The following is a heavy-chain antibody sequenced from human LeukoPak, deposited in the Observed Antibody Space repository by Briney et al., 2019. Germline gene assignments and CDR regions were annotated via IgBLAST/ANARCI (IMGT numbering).Heavy chain of an antibody. CDR3: ARDRSFDY. V-gene: IGHV4-59*11. CDR2: IYYSGST. D-gene: IGHD3-10*01. CDR1: GGSISSHY. J-gene: IGHJ4*02. Sequence: SETLSLTCTVSGGSISSHYWSWIRQPPGKGLEWIGYIYYSGSTNYNPSLKSRVTISVDTSKNQFSLKLGSVTAADTAVYYCARDRSFDYWGQGTLVTVSS.